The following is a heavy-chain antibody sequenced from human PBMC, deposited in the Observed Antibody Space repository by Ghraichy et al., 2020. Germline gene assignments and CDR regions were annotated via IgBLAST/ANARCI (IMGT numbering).Heavy chain of an antibody. V-gene: IGHV3-23*01. CDR3: AKDGAGDPSAVAVFPYFDY. J-gene: IGHJ4*02. CDR1: GFTFSSYA. CDR2: ISGSGGST. D-gene: IGHD6-19*01. Sequence: GGSLRLSCAASGFTFSSYAMSWVRQAPGKGLEWVSAISGSGGSTYCADSVKGRFTISRDNSKNTLYLQMNSLRAEDTAVYYCAKDGAGDPSAVAVFPYFDYWGQGTLVTVSS.